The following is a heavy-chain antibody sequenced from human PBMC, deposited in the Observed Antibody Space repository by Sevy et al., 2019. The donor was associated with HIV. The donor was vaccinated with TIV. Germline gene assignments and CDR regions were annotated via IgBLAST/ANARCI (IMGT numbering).Heavy chain of an antibody. V-gene: IGHV3-23*01. J-gene: IGHJ6*02. CDR1: GFTLSSYA. CDR3: HGDYDSSQLASYYYYGMDV. Sequence: GGSLRLSCTASGFTLSSYAMSWVRQAPGKGLEWVSTIRGSGGRTYYADSVKGRFTISRDNSKNTLYFQMNSLRAEDTAVYYCHGDYDSSQLASYYYYGMDVWGQGTTVTVSS. D-gene: IGHD3-22*01. CDR2: IRGSGGRT.